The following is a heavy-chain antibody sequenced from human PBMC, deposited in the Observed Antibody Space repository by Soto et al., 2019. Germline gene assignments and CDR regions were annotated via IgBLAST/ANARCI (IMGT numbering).Heavy chain of an antibody. CDR3: AKDRAYYDFWSASYNWFDP. Sequence: PGGSLRLSCAASGFTFSSYGMHWVRQAPGKGLEWVAVISYDGSNKYYADSVKGRFTISRDNSKNTLYLQMNSLRAEDTAVYYCAKDRAYYDFWSASYNWFDPWGQGTLVTVSS. D-gene: IGHD3-3*01. CDR1: GFTFSSYG. V-gene: IGHV3-30*18. J-gene: IGHJ5*02. CDR2: ISYDGSNK.